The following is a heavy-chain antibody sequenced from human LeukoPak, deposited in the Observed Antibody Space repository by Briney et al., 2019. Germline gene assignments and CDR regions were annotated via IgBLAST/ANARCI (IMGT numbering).Heavy chain of an antibody. CDR1: GFTFSNAW. V-gene: IGHV3-7*03. J-gene: IGHJ6*04. D-gene: IGHD6-13*01. Sequence: GGSLRLSCAASGFTFSNAWMSWVRQAPGKGLEWVANIQQDGSDKNYVDSVKGRFTISRDNAKNSLYLRMNSLRAEDTAVYYCARGWRPHCYGMGDWGKGTTVTVSS. CDR2: IQQDGSDK. CDR3: ARGWRPHCYGMGD.